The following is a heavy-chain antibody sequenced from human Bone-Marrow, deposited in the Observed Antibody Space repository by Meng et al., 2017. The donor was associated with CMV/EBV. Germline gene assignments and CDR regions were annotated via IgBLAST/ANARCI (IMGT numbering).Heavy chain of an antibody. CDR2: MNPNSGNT. D-gene: IGHD2-2*01. CDR3: ARERERYCSSTSCYGNAFDI. J-gene: IGHJ3*02. V-gene: IGHV1-8*01. CDR1: GYTFTSYD. Sequence: ASVKVSCKASGYTFTSYDINWVRQATGQGLEWMGWMNPNSGNTGYAQKFQGRVTITTDESTSTAYMELSSLRSEDTAVYYCARERERYCSSTSCYGNAFDIWGQGTMVTVSS.